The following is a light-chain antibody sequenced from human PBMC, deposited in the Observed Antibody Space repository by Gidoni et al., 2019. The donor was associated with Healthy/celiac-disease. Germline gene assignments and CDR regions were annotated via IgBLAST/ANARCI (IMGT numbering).Light chain of an antibody. CDR2: WAS. V-gene: IGKV4-1*01. CDR3: RQYYSTPQT. Sequence: DIVMTQSPDSLAVSLGERVTINCKSSQSVLYSSKNKNYLAWYQQKPGQPPKLLIYWASTRESGFPDRFVGGGFGTDLTLTTSSRQAENVPVYYCRQYYSTPQTFGQGTKLEIK. J-gene: IGKJ2*01. CDR1: QSVLYSSKNKNY.